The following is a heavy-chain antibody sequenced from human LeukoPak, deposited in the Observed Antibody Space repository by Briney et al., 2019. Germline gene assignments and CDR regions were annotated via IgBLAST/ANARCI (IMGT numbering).Heavy chain of an antibody. V-gene: IGHV3-23*01. CDR2: ISGSGGST. J-gene: IGHJ5*02. Sequence: GGSLRLSCAASGFTFSSYAMSWVRQAPGKGLEWVSAISGSGGSTYYADSVKGRFTISRDNSKNTLYLQMNSLRAEDTAVYYCAKDREGGSRLRGWFEPWGHGTLVTVSS. CDR1: GFTFSSYA. CDR3: AKDREGGSRLRGWFEP. D-gene: IGHD3-10*01.